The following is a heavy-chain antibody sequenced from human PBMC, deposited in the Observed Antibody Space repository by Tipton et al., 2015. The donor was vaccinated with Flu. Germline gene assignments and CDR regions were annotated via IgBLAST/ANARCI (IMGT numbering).Heavy chain of an antibody. J-gene: IGHJ4*02. V-gene: IGHV4-61*02. CDR3: ARGGDGYNPIDY. D-gene: IGHD5-24*01. CDR1: GGSISSGSYY. CDR2: IYTSGST. Sequence: TLSLTCTVSGGSISSGSYYWSWIRQPAGKGLEWIGRIYTSGSTNYNPSLKSRVTISVDTSKNQFSLKLSSATAADTAVYYCARGGDGYNPIDYWGQGTLVTVSS.